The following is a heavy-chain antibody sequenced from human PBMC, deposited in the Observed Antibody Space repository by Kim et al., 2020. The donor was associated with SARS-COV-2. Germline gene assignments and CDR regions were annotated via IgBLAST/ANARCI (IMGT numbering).Heavy chain of an antibody. J-gene: IGHJ4*02. CDR2: IRSKAYGGTT. V-gene: IGHV3-49*04. CDR3: TREPSEYYKEYYFDY. D-gene: IGHD3-10*01. CDR1: GFTFGDYA. Sequence: GGSLRLSCTASGFTFGDYAMSWVRQAPGKGLEWVGFIRSKAYGGTTEYAASVKGRFTISRDDSKSIAYLQMNSLKTEDTAVYYCTREPSEYYKEYYFDYWGQGTLVTVSS.